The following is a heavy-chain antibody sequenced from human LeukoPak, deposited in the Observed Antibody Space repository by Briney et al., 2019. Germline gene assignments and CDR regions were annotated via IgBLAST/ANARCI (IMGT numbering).Heavy chain of an antibody. CDR1: GFTFSSYS. CDR2: ISSSSSYI. J-gene: IGHJ4*02. CDR3: ARDSSSWYGIPFDY. V-gene: IGHV3-21*01. D-gene: IGHD6-13*01. Sequence: GGSLRLSCAASGFTFSSYSMNWVRQAPGKGLEWVSSISSSSSYIYYADSVKGRFTISRDNAKNSLYLQMNSLRAEDTAVYYCARDSSSWYGIPFDYWGQGTLVTVSS.